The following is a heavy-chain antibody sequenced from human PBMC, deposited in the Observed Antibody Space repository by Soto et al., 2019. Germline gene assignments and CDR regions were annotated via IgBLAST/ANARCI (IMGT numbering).Heavy chain of an antibody. V-gene: IGHV4-39*01. Sequence: QLQLQESGPGLVKPSETLSLTCTVSGGSISSSSYYWGWIRQPPGKGLEWIGSIYYSGSTYYNPSLTSRVPISVDTSKNPFSLKLSSVTAADTAVYYCARHLVGATKANWFDPWGQGTLVTVSS. D-gene: IGHD1-26*01. CDR2: IYYSGST. CDR3: ARHLVGATKANWFDP. CDR1: GGSISSSSYY. J-gene: IGHJ5*02.